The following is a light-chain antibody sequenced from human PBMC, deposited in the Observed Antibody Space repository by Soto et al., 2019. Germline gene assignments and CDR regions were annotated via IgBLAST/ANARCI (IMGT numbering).Light chain of an antibody. CDR3: QQSYSTPIT. CDR1: QSINTY. Sequence: DIQMTQSPSSLSASTGDRVTITCRASQSINTYCNWYQQKPGRAPKLLISAAAGLQSGVPSRFSGSESGTNFTLTISSLQPEDFATYYCQQSYSTPITFGQGTRLEIK. V-gene: IGKV1-39*01. J-gene: IGKJ5*01. CDR2: AAA.